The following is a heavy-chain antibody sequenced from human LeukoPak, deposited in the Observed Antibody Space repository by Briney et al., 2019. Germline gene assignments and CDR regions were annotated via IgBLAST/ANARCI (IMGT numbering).Heavy chain of an antibody. D-gene: IGHD4-17*01. CDR2: IRYDGSNK. V-gene: IGHV3-30*02. J-gene: IGHJ4*02. CDR3: AKDPYGDFAGYFDY. CDR1: GFTFSSYG. Sequence: GGSLRLSCAASGFTFSSYGMHWVRQAPGKGLEWVAFIRYDGSNKYYADSVKGRFTISRDNSKNTLYLQMNSLRAEDTAVYYCAKDPYGDFAGYFDYWGQGTLVTVSS.